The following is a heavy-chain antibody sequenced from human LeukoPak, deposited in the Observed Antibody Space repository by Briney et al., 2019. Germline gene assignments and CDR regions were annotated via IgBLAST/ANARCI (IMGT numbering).Heavy chain of an antibody. CDR3: ARVLMYDFWSAYYFDY. CDR1: GYTFNSSD. D-gene: IGHD3-3*01. CDR2: ISTYNGNT. Sequence: ASVKVSCKASGYTFNSSDISWVRQAPGQGLEWMAWISTYNGNTNYALKVQGRATMTTDTSTSTAYMELRSLRSDDTAVYYCARVLMYDFWSAYYFDYWGQGTLVTVSS. V-gene: IGHV1-18*01. J-gene: IGHJ4*02.